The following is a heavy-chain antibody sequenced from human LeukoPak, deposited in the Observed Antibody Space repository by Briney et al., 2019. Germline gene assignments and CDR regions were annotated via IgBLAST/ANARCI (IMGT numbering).Heavy chain of an antibody. J-gene: IGHJ6*02. CDR3: ARGRGSAPGGGYYYYGMDV. D-gene: IGHD3-16*01. Sequence: SQTLSLTCAISGDSVSSDSAAWNWIRQSPSRGLEWLGRTYYGSKWYNDYAVSVKSRITINPDTSKNQFSLQLNSVTPEDTAVYYCARGRGSAPGGGYYYYGMDVWGQGTTVTVSS. CDR1: GDSVSSDSAA. CDR2: TYYGSKWYN. V-gene: IGHV6-1*01.